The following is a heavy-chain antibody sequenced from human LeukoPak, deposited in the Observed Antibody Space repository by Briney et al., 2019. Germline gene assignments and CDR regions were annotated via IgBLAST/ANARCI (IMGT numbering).Heavy chain of an antibody. D-gene: IGHD1-1*01. CDR1: GYTFRIHD. V-gene: IGHV1-8*01. J-gene: IGHJ5*02. CDR2: VSPKTGRT. Sequence: ASVKASCKASGYTFRIHDFNWVRQAPGQGLEWMGWVSPKTGRTGYAQKFQGRVYMTTNASLSTAYMELSSLRSDDTAVYFCARESERNDGWFDPWGQGTLVTVSS. CDR3: ARESERNDGWFDP.